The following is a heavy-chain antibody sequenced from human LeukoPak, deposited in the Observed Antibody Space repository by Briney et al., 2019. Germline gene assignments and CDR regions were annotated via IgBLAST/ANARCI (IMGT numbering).Heavy chain of an antibody. CDR1: GYTFTSYY. J-gene: IGHJ6*03. V-gene: IGHV1-46*01. D-gene: IGHD3-22*01. Sequence: GSVKVSCKASGYTFTSYYMHWVRQAPGKGLEWMGIINPSGGSTSYAQKFKGRVTMTRDRSTSTVYMELSSLRSEDTAVYYCARDCTDSSGYYAPWYYYYYMDVWGKGTTVTVAS. CDR2: INPSGGST. CDR3: ARDCTDSSGYYAPWYYYYYMDV.